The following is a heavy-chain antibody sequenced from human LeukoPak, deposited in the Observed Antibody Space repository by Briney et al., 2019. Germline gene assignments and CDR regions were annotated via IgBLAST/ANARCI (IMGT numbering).Heavy chain of an antibody. D-gene: IGHD3-22*01. V-gene: IGHV3-30-3*01. CDR1: GFILSNFQ. CDR3: ARGSTYYDSSGQVPFDY. Sequence: GRSLRLSCVASGFILSNFQMYWVRQAPGKGLEWVSIISLDGSTEFYADSVKGRFTISRDTASNTMHLEMNNLRTEDTAVYYCARGSTYYDSSGQVPFDYWGQGTLVTVSS. J-gene: IGHJ4*02. CDR2: ISLDGSTE.